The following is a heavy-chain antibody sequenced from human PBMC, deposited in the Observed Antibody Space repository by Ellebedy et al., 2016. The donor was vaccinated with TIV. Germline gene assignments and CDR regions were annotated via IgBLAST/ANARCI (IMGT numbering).Heavy chain of an antibody. V-gene: IGHV4-61*02. CDR1: GGSISSVNYY. CDR3: ARGDLQEDPSSYGDYFYSYMDV. J-gene: IGHJ6*03. Sequence: SETLSLXXSVSGGSISSVNYYWSWIRRPAGKGLEWFGRTYTSGSTQYNPSLMSRVIMSVDTYKNQFSLKLSSVTAADTAVYNCARGDLQEDPSSYGDYFYSYMDVWGKGTTVTVSS. D-gene: IGHD2-2*01. CDR2: TYTSGST.